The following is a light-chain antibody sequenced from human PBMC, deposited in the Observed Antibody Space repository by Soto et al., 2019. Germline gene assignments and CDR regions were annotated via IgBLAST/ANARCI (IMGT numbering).Light chain of an antibody. Sequence: EIVLTQSPGTLSLSPWDRATLSCRASQSVSTNYLAWYQQKLGQAPRLLIYGASSRATGIPDRFSGNGSGTDFTLTISRLEPEDFAVYYCHQYDSTPFTFGPGTKVDIK. CDR3: HQYDSTPFT. CDR1: QSVSTNY. J-gene: IGKJ3*01. V-gene: IGKV3-20*01. CDR2: GAS.